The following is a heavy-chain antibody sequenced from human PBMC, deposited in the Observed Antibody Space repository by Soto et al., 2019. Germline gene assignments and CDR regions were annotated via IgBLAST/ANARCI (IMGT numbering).Heavy chain of an antibody. D-gene: IGHD3-22*01. CDR1: GGSSSGYY. Sequence: SETLSLTCAGYGGSSSGYYWSWIRQPPGKGLEWIGEINHSGSTNYNPSLKSRVTISVDTSKNQFSLKLSSVTAADTAVYYCARGGAYYDSSGYDCYFDYRAQRTLVPVSS. CDR3: ARGGAYYDSSGYDCYFDY. J-gene: IGHJ4*02. V-gene: IGHV4-34*01. CDR2: INHSGST.